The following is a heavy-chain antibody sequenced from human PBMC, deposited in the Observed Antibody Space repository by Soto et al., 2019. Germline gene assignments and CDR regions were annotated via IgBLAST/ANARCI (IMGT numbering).Heavy chain of an antibody. CDR2: IKSKTDGGTT. CDR3: TTAPTPYYYDSSGYYYEPFDY. D-gene: IGHD3-22*01. CDR1: GFTFSNAW. V-gene: IGHV3-15*01. Sequence: GGSLRLSCAASGFTFSNAWMSWVRQAPGKGLEWVGRIKSKTDGGTTDYAAPVKGRFTISRDDSKNTLYLQMNSLKTEDTAVYYCTTAPTPYYYDSSGYYYEPFDYWGQGTLVTVSS. J-gene: IGHJ4*02.